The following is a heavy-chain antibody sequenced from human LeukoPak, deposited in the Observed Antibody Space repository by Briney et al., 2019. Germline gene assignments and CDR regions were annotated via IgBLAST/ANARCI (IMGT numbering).Heavy chain of an antibody. J-gene: IGHJ4*02. D-gene: IGHD3-3*01. CDR1: GGSISSYY. CDR2: IYYSGST. CDR3: ARARPVRVTIFGVVPNFDY. V-gene: IGHV4-59*01. Sequence: SETLSLTCTVSGGSISSYYWSWIRQPPGKGLEWIGYIYYSGSTNYNPSLESRVTISVDTSKNQFSLKLSSVTAADTAVYYCARARPVRVTIFGVVPNFDYWGQGTLVTVSS.